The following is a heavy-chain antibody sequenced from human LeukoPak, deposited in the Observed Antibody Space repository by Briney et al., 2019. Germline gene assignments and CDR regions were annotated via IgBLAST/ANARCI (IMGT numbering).Heavy chain of an antibody. CDR3: ARERYYDFWSGYYAFDY. CDR2: ISSSGSTI. CDR1: GFTFSDYY. D-gene: IGHD3-3*01. Sequence: GGSLRLSCAASGFTFSDYYMSWIRQAPGKGLEWVSYISSSGSTIYYADSVKGRFTISRDNDKNSLYLKMNSLRAEDTAVYYCARERYYDFWSGYYAFDYWGQGTLVTVSS. V-gene: IGHV3-11*04. J-gene: IGHJ4*02.